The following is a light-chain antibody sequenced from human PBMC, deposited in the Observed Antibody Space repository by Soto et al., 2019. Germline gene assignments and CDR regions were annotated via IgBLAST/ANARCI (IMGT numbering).Light chain of an antibody. CDR1: QSVLYSSNNKNY. CDR2: WAS. V-gene: IGKV4-1*01. CDR3: QQYYSTLYT. Sequence: DIVMTQSPDSLAVSLGERATINCKSSQSVLYSSNNKNYLAWYQQKPGQPPKLLIYWASTRESGVPDRFSGSGSGTDFTLTISSLQAEDVAVYYCQQYYSTLYTFGQGTKVDI. J-gene: IGKJ2*01.